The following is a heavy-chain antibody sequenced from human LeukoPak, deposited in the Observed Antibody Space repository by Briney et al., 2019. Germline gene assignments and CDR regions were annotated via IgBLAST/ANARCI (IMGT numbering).Heavy chain of an antibody. J-gene: IGHJ4*02. V-gene: IGHV3-23*01. D-gene: IGHD3-10*01. CDR3: AKDWGYGSGTYFDY. Sequence: GGSLRLSCAASGFMFSSYAMSWVRQAPGKGLEWVSDISGSGGRTDYADSVKGRFTISRDNSKNTLYLQMNSLRAEDTAVYYCAKDWGYGSGTYFDYWGQGTLVTVSS. CDR1: GFMFSSYA. CDR2: ISGSGGRT.